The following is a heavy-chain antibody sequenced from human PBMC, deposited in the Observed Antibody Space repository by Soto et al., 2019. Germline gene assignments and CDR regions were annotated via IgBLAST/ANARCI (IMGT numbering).Heavy chain of an antibody. Sequence: QVQLVQSGAEVKKPGSSVKVSCKASGGTFSSYAISWVRQAPGQGLEWMGGIIPIFGTANYAQKFQGRVTITADKSTSTAYMELSSLRSEDTAVYYCARDGVVVPAAMSYYYSGMDVWGQGTTVTVSS. CDR2: IIPIFGTA. CDR1: GGTFSSYA. D-gene: IGHD2-2*01. J-gene: IGHJ6*02. CDR3: ARDGVVVPAAMSYYYSGMDV. V-gene: IGHV1-69*06.